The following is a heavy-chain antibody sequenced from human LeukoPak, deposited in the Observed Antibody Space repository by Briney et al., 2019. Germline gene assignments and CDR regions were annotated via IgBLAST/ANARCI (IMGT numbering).Heavy chain of an antibody. D-gene: IGHD4-17*01. Sequence: SETLSLTCTVSGGSISSGSYYWSWIRQLAGKGLEWIGRIYTSGSTNYNPSLKSRVTISVDTSKNQFSLKLSSVTAADTAVYYCARDPRGDYYTAKWFDPWGQGALVTVSS. CDR2: IYTSGST. CDR3: ARDPRGDYYTAKWFDP. V-gene: IGHV4-61*02. CDR1: GGSISSGSYY. J-gene: IGHJ5*02.